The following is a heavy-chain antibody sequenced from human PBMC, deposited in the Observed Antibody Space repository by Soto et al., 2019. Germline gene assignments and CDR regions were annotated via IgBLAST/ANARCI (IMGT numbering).Heavy chain of an antibody. CDR1: GLTFDDYT. V-gene: IGHV3-9*01. D-gene: IGHD4-17*01. J-gene: IGHJ6*02. Sequence: SLKISCVASGLTFDDYTMHWVRQVPGKGLEWVAGINWNSVNIAYADSVKGRFTISRDNAKNAVYLQMNSLRAEDTALYYCAKVQDYGGNSNVWGQGTTVTVSS. CDR3: AKVQDYGGNSNV. CDR2: INWNSVNI.